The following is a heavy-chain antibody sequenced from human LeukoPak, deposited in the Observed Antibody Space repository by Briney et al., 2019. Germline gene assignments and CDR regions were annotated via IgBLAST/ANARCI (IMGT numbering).Heavy chain of an antibody. CDR2: IKPDSGFT. D-gene: IGHD2/OR15-2a*01. V-gene: IGHV1-2*02. CDR1: GYAFTVRY. Sequence: GSVKVSCTASGYAFTVRYMHWVRQVPGQRHEWMGFIKPDSGFTNYAEKFQDRVTMSRDTSSTTVYMELSSLGSGDTALYYCSTEDKYCKTTTCDDYWGQGTLVTVSS. CDR3: STEDKYCKTTTCDDY. J-gene: IGHJ4*02.